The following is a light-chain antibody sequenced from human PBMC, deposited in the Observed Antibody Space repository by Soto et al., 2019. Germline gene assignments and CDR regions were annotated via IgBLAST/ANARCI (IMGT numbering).Light chain of an antibody. J-gene: IGLJ2*01. Sequence: QSALTQPPSASVSPGQSVAISCTGTSSDIGAYNYVSWYQQHPGKAPKLMIYDVTTRPSGVPDRFSGSKSGNTASLTVSGLLAEDEADYYCSLYAGGNNVVFGGGTKLTVL. V-gene: IGLV2-8*01. CDR2: DVT. CDR1: SSDIGAYNY. CDR3: SLYAGGNNVV.